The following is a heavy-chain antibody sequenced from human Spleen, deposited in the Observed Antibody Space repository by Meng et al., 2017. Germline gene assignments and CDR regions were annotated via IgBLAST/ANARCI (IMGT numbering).Heavy chain of an antibody. CDR2: IYWDDDK. D-gene: IGHD6-6*01. J-gene: IGHJ4*02. Sequence: QITLKESGPTLVKPTQTLTLTCTFSGFSLSTSGVGVGWIRQPPGKALEWLALIYWDDDKRFSPSLKSRLTVTKDTSKNQVVLTMTNMDPVDTATYYCAHRRSPSQCFDYWGQGTLVTVSS. V-gene: IGHV2-5*02. CDR3: AHRRSPSQCFDY. CDR1: GFSLSTSGVG.